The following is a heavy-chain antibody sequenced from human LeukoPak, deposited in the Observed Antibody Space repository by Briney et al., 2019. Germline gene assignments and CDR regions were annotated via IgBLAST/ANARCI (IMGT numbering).Heavy chain of an antibody. CDR1: GFTFSSYS. V-gene: IGHV3-21*01. Sequence: GGSLRLSCAASGFTFSSYSMNWVRQAPGKGLEWVSSISSSSSYIYYADSVKGRFTISRDNAKNSLYLQMNSLRAEDTAVYYCARAGGSRWSRECYLDYWGQGTLVTVSS. CDR2: ISSSSSYI. CDR3: ARAGGSRWSRECYLDY. J-gene: IGHJ4*02. D-gene: IGHD6-13*01.